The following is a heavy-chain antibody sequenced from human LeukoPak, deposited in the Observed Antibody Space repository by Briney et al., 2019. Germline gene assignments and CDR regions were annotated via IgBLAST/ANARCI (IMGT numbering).Heavy chain of an antibody. CDR2: IRTKANTYAT. Sequence: GGSLRLSCAASGFSFSDSAMHWVRQASGKGPECVVRIRTKANTYATAYAASVKGRFTISRDDSKNTAYLQMSSLKTDDTAVYYCTRKSNSDISEYWFEFDHWGLGTLVTVSS. CDR1: GFSFSDSA. D-gene: IGHD3-22*01. CDR3: TRKSNSDISEYWFEFDH. V-gene: IGHV3-73*01. J-gene: IGHJ4*02.